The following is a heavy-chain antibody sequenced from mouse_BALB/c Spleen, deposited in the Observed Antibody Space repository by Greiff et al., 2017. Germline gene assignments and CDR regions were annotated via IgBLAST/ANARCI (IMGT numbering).Heavy chain of an antibody. Sequence: EVKLMESGPGLVKPSQSLSLTCTVTGYSITSDYAWNWLRQFPGNKLEWMGYISYSGSTSYNPSLKSRISITRDTSKNQFFLQLNSVTTEDTATYYCARETARATAWFAYWGQGTLVTVSA. V-gene: IGHV3-2*02. CDR2: ISYSGST. J-gene: IGHJ3*01. CDR1: GYSITSDYA. D-gene: IGHD3-2*01. CDR3: ARETARATAWFAY.